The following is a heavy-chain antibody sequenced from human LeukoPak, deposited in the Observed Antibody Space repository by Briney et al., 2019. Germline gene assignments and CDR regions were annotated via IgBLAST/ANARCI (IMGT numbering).Heavy chain of an antibody. CDR1: GFTFGSYA. CDR3: AKTTTGYSSCPYPALPNDY. Sequence: GGSLRLSCAASGFTFGSYAMYWVRQAPGKGLEWVSGIFGSGGSAHYADSVKGRFTISRDNSKNTVYLQMDSLRVEDTAIYYCAKTTTGYSSCPYPALPNDYLGQGTLGNGSS. D-gene: IGHD2-15*01. V-gene: IGHV3-23*01. J-gene: IGHJ4*02. CDR2: IFGSGGSA.